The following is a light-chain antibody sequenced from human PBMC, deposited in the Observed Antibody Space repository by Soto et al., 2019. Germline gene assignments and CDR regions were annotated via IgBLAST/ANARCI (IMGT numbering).Light chain of an antibody. Sequence: QSVLTQSPSVSGAPGQRVTISCTGSSSNIGTGYDVHWYQQLPGTAPKLLIYGNNNRPSGVPERFSGSKSGTSASLAITGLQAEDEADYYCQSFDSSLSGSVFGGGTTLTVL. CDR2: GNN. V-gene: IGLV1-40*01. CDR1: SSNIGTGYD. CDR3: QSFDSSLSGSV. J-gene: IGLJ3*02.